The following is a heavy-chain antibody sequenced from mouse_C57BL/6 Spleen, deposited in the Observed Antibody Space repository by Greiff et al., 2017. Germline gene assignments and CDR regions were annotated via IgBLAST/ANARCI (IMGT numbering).Heavy chain of an antibody. Sequence: VKLQESGAELVKPGASVKLSCKASGYTFTEYTIHWVKQRSGQGLEWIGWFYPGSGSIKYNEKFKDKATLTADKSSSTVYMELSRLTSEDSAVYFCARHEEGGFRGLGFDYWGQGTTLTVSS. CDR1: GYTFTEYT. CDR3: ARHEEGGFRGLGFDY. V-gene: IGHV1-62-2*01. CDR2: FYPGSGSI. D-gene: IGHD4-1*01. J-gene: IGHJ2*01.